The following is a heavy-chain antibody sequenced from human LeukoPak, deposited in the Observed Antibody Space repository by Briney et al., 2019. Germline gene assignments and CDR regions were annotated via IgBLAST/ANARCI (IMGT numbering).Heavy chain of an antibody. CDR3: ARGSVVNGIDP. V-gene: IGHV3-33*01. CDR2: IWYDGSNK. Sequence: GGSLRLSCAASGFTFSSYGMHWVRQAPGKGLEWVAVIWYDGSNKYYADSVKGLFTISRDNSKNTLYLQMNSLRAEDTAVYYCARGSVVNGIDPWGQGTLVTVSS. CDR1: GFTFSSYG. D-gene: IGHD2-21*01. J-gene: IGHJ5*02.